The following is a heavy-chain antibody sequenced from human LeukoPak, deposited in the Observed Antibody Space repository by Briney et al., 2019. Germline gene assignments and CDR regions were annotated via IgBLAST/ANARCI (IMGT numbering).Heavy chain of an antibody. CDR1: GGPFSGYY. D-gene: IGHD2-2*01. Sequence: SETLSLTCAVYGGPFSGYYWSWIRHPPGKGREWFGEINHSGSTNYNPSLKSRVTISVDTSKNQFSLKLSSVTAADTAVYYCARLPTIVVVPAARDGLDYWGQGTLVTVSS. J-gene: IGHJ4*02. V-gene: IGHV4-34*01. CDR3: ARLPTIVVVPAARDGLDY. CDR2: INHSGST.